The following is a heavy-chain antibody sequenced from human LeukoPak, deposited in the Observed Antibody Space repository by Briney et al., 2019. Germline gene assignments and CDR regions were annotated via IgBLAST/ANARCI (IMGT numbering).Heavy chain of an antibody. D-gene: IGHD3-10*01. CDR2: INPSGGST. CDR3: ARGKEVITMLRGLKPGYYFDY. J-gene: IGHJ4*02. CDR1: GYTFTNYY. Sequence: ASVKVSCKASGYTFTNYYMHWVRQAPGQGLEWMGIINPSGGSTSYAQKFQGRVTMTRDMSTSTVYMELSSLRSEDTAVYYCARGKEVITMLRGLKPGYYFDYWGQGTLVTVSS. V-gene: IGHV1-46*01.